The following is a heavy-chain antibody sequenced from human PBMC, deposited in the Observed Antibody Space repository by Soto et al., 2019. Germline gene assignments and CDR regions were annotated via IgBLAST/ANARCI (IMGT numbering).Heavy chain of an antibody. Sequence: QVQLVQSGAEVKKPGSSVKVSCKASGGTFSSYAISWVRQAPGQGLEWMGGIIPIFGTANYAQKFQGRVTITADESTSTAYMELSSLRSEDTAVYYCARDWSGGALYGSGSYSDAGDYWGQGTLVTVSS. V-gene: IGHV1-69*01. CDR3: ARDWSGGALYGSGSYSDAGDY. CDR1: GGTFSSYA. D-gene: IGHD3-10*01. CDR2: IIPIFGTA. J-gene: IGHJ4*02.